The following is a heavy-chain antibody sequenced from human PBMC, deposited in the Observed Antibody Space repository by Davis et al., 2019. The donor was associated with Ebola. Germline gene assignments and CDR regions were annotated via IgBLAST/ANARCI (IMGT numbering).Heavy chain of an antibody. D-gene: IGHD3-22*01. CDR3: ARVVTMIVVVMRMDV. Sequence: ASVKVSCKASGYTFTNYGITWVRQAPGQGLEWMGWINPHNGNTNYAQNVQGRVTMTTDTSTSTAYMELRSLRSDDTAVYYCARVVTMIVVVMRMDVWGKGTTVTVSS. CDR2: INPHNGNT. CDR1: GYTFTNYG. J-gene: IGHJ6*04. V-gene: IGHV1-18*04.